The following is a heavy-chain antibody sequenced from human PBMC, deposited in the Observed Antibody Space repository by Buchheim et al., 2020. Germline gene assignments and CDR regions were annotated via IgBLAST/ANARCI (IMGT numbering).Heavy chain of an antibody. Sequence: EVQLVESGGGLVQPGGSLRLSCAASGVNFSDHYMDWVRQVPGKGLEWVGRTGNKANYYSTQYAASVKGRFTISRDDSMNSVFLQMNSLKSEDTGVYYCARGYYDSSGAQGMEYWGQGAL. CDR3: ARGYYDSSGAQGMEY. J-gene: IGHJ4*02. D-gene: IGHD3-22*01. CDR2: TGNKANYYST. CDR1: GVNFSDHY. V-gene: IGHV3-72*01.